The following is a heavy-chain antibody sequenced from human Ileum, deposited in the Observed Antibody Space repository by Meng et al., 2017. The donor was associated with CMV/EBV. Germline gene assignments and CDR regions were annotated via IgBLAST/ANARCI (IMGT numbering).Heavy chain of an antibody. V-gene: IGHV1-18*01. Sequence: QVQLVQSGAAVKKPGASVKVSCKASGYTFTNYVINWVRQAPGQGLEWMGWISGYNGNTNYAQNFQGRVTLTTDTSTSTAYMELRSLRSDDTAVYYCARDRNVPGNSEFDYWGQGTLVTVSS. CDR2: ISGYNGNT. CDR3: ARDRNVPGNSEFDY. D-gene: IGHD6-19*01. J-gene: IGHJ4*02. CDR1: GYTFTNYV.